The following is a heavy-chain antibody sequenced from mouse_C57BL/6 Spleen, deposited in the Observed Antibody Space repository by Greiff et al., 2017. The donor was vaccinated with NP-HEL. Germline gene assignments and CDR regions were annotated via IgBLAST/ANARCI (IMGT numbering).Heavy chain of an antibody. V-gene: IGHV5-17*01. CDR1: GFTFSDYG. CDR3: GRRGVYYAMDY. CDR2: ISSGSSTI. J-gene: IGHJ4*01. Sequence: EVKLMESGGGLVKPGGSLKLSCAASGFTFSDYGMHWVRQAPEKGLEWVAYISSGSSTIYYADTVKGRFTFSRDNAKNTLFLRIAGLRSEDTAMYYCGRRGVYYAMDYWGQGTSVTVSS.